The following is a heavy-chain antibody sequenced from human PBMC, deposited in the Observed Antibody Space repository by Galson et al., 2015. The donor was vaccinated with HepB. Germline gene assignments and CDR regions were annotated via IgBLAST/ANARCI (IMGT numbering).Heavy chain of an antibody. Sequence: SVKVSCKASGGTFSSYTISWVRQAPGQGLEWMGRMIPILDIANYAQKFQGRVTITADKSTSTAYMELSSLRSEDTAVYYCARDRGVTTRTNWFDPWGQGTLVTVSS. V-gene: IGHV1-69*04. D-gene: IGHD4-17*01. CDR1: GGTFSSYT. CDR2: MIPILDIA. J-gene: IGHJ5*02. CDR3: ARDRGVTTRTNWFDP.